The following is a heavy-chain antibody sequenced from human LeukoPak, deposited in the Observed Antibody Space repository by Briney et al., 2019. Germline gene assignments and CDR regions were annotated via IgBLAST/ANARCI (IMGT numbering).Heavy chain of an antibody. V-gene: IGHV3-7*03. Sequence: GGLRLSCAASGFTFSSYWMHWARQAPGKGLEWVASINHNGNVNYYVDSVKGRFTISRDNAKNSLYLQMSNLRAEDTAVYFCARGGGLDVWGQGATVTVSS. CDR3: ARGGGLDV. J-gene: IGHJ6*02. CDR2: INHNGNVN. D-gene: IGHD3-16*01. CDR1: GFTFSSYW.